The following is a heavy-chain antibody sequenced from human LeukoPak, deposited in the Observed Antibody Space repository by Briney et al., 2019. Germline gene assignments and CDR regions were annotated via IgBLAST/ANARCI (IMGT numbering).Heavy chain of an antibody. J-gene: IGHJ4*02. CDR1: GFTFSSYA. D-gene: IGHD3-10*01. CDR3: ARDVTMVRGVSL. V-gene: IGHV3-23*01. CDR2: ISGSGGST. Sequence: GGSLRLSCAASGFTFSSYAMSWVRQAPGKGLEWVSAISGSGGSTYYADSVKGRFTISRDNSKNTLYLQVNSLRAEDTAVYYCARDVTMVRGVSLWGQGTLVTVSS.